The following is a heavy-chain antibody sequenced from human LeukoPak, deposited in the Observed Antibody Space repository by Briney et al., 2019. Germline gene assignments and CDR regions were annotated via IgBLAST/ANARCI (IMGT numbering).Heavy chain of an antibody. CDR3: ARGDYGDYGDYFDY. J-gene: IGHJ4*02. Sequence: GGSLRLSCAASGFTFSSYSMNWVRQAPGKGLEWVSSISSSSSDIYYADSVKGRFTISRDNAKNPLYLQMSSLRAEDTAVYYCARGDYGDYGDYFDYWGQGTLVTVSS. D-gene: IGHD4-17*01. CDR1: GFTFSSYS. V-gene: IGHV3-21*01. CDR2: ISSSSSDI.